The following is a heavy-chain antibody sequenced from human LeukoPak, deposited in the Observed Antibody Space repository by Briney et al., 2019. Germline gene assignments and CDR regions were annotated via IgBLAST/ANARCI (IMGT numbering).Heavy chain of an antibody. Sequence: QPGGSLRLSCAASGFTFSSYEMNWVRQAPGKGLEWVSYISGNGNNIYYADSVKGRFTISRDNAKNSLYLQMNSLRAEDTAVYYCAREEEGSSWYSDSFQHWGQGTLVTVSS. CDR2: ISGNGNNI. CDR3: AREEEGSSWYSDSFQH. V-gene: IGHV3-48*03. D-gene: IGHD6-13*01. CDR1: GFTFSSYE. J-gene: IGHJ1*01.